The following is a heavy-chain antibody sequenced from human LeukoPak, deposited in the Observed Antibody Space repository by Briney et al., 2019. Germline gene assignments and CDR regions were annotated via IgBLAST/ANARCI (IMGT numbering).Heavy chain of an antibody. V-gene: IGHV3-30*02. CDR2: IRYDGSKT. J-gene: IGHJ4*02. D-gene: IGHD3-9*01. Sequence: GSLRLSCAASGFIFSSYGMHWVRQAPGKGLEWVAFIRYDGSKTYYADSVKGRFTISRDNFKNTLYLQMNSLRPEDSAVYYCAKDLRHFDWSGNYFDYWGQGTLVTVSS. CDR1: GFIFSSYG. CDR3: AKDLRHFDWSGNYFDY.